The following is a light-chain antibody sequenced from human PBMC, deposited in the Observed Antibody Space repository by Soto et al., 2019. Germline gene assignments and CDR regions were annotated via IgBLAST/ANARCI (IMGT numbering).Light chain of an antibody. Sequence: SYVLTQPPSVSVAPGQTARITCGGNNTGVHSVHWYQQKAGQAPVLVVYDDRDRPSGIPERFSGSNSGNMATLTISGVAAGDEADYYCQVWDGSTDHHVVFGGGTKLTVL. CDR2: DDR. CDR1: NTGVHS. V-gene: IGLV3-21*02. J-gene: IGLJ2*01. CDR3: QVWDGSTDHHVV.